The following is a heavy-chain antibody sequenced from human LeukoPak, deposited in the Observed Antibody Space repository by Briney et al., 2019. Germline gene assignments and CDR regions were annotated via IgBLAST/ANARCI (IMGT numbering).Heavy chain of an antibody. CDR2: ISGNGGST. V-gene: IGHV3-64*01. CDR3: ARVRGYCSGGSCYSDY. D-gene: IGHD2-15*01. Sequence: GGSLRLSCAASGFTFSSYAMHWVHQAPGKGLEYVSAISGNGGSTYYANSVKGRFTISRDNSKNTLYLQMGSLRAEDMAVYYCARVRGYCSGGSCYSDYWGQGTLVTVSS. J-gene: IGHJ4*02. CDR1: GFTFSSYA.